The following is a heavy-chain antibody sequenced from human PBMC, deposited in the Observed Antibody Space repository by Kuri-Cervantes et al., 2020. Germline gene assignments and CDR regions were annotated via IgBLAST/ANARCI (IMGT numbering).Heavy chain of an antibody. J-gene: IGHJ4*02. Sequence: GGSLRLSCAASGFTFSSYWMHWVRQAPGKGLVWISRINSDGSSTSYADSVKGRFTISRDNAKNSLYLQMNSLRDEDTAVYYCARGVWFGEHTGFSDYWGQGTLVTVSS. CDR2: INSDGSST. CDR1: GFTFSSYW. V-gene: IGHV3-74*01. CDR3: ARGVWFGEHTGFSDY. D-gene: IGHD3-10*01.